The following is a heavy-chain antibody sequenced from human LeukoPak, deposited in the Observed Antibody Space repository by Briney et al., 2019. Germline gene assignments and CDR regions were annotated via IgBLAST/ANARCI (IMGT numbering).Heavy chain of an antibody. CDR2: TNPNSGNT. Sequence: ASVKVSCKASGYTFTSYDINWVRQATGQGLEWMGWTNPNSGNTGYAQKFQGRVTMTRNTSISTAYMELSSLRSEDTTVYYCARVEAAAGEEAIYYYYYYMDVWGKGTTVTVSS. D-gene: IGHD6-13*01. J-gene: IGHJ6*03. CDR3: ARVEAAAGEEAIYYYYYYMDV. V-gene: IGHV1-8*01. CDR1: GYTFTSYD.